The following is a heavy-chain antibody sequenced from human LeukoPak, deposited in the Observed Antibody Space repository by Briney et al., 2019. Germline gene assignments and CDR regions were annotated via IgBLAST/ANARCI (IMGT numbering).Heavy chain of an antibody. J-gene: IGHJ4*02. CDR1: GYDLNRYY. CDR3: ARDLTGTAEDY. D-gene: IGHD1-20*01. V-gene: IGHV1-2*02. Sequence: ASVKVSCKASGYDLNRYYMHWVRQAPGQGLEWMGWINPNSGDTHYAQKFRDRGTMTKDTSISTAYLELRRLSSDHSAVYYGARDLTGTAEDYWGQGTLVTVSS. CDR2: INPNSGDT.